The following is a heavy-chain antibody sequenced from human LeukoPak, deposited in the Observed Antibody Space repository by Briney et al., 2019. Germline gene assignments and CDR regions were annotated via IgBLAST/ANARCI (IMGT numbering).Heavy chain of an antibody. CDR2: INKDGSEI. CDR3: ARDKVTY. Sequence: SGGSLRLSCAAPGFTFSNYWMSWVRQAPGKGLEWVAHINKDGSEIYYVDSVKGRFTISRDNAKSSLSLQMNSLRVEDTAVYYCARDKVTYWGQGILVTVSS. V-gene: IGHV3-7*01. J-gene: IGHJ4*02. CDR1: GFTFSNYW.